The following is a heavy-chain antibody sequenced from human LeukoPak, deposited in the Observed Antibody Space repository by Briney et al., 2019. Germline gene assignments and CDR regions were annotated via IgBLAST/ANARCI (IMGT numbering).Heavy chain of an antibody. V-gene: IGHV4-31*03. CDR2: IYYSGST. D-gene: IGHD3-22*01. Sequence: PSETLSLTCTVSGGSISSGGYYWSWIRQHPGKGLEWIGYIYYSGSTYYNPSLKSRVTISVDTSKNQLSLKLSSVTAADTVVYYCAREMVRSKHYYDSSGYSDWGQGTLVTVSS. J-gene: IGHJ4*02. CDR1: GGSISSGGYY. CDR3: AREMVRSKHYYDSSGYSD.